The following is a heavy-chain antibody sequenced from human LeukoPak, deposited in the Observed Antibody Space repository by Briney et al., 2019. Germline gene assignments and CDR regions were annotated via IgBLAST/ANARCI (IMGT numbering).Heavy chain of an antibody. CDR2: INHSGST. J-gene: IGHJ3*01. CDR3: ARDPDFYGSGSYPASAFDV. D-gene: IGHD3-10*01. V-gene: IGHV4-34*01. Sequence: SETLSLTCAVYGGSFSGYYWSWIRQPPGKGLEWIGEINHSGSTNYNPSLKSRVTISVDTSKNQFSLKMTSVTAADTAAYYCARDPDFYGSGSYPASAFDVWGQGTMVTVSS. CDR1: GGSFSGYY.